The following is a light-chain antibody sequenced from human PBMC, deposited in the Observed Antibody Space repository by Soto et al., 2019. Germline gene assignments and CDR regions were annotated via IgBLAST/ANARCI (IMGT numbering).Light chain of an antibody. CDR3: SSYTSSSTV. CDR1: SSDVGGYNY. V-gene: IGLV2-14*01. Sequence: QSALTQPASVSGSPGESITISCTGTSSDVGGYNYVSWYQQHPGKAPKLMIYDVSNRPSGVSNRFSGSKSGNTASLTNSGLQAEDEAEYYCSSYTSSSTVFGGGTKLTVL. J-gene: IGLJ3*02. CDR2: DVS.